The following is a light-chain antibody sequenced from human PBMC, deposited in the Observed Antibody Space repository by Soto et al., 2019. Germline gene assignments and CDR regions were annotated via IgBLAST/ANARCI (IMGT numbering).Light chain of an antibody. CDR2: GVY. CDR3: SSYTSGSTLPWV. Sequence: QFVLTQPASVSGSPGQSINIQCTGSSDDIGSYEYISWHQLHPGKTPKLSIFGVYDRPSGVSDRFSGSKSGNTASLTIFGLQLEDEAVYYCSSYTSGSTLPWVFGTGTKVTVL. V-gene: IGLV2-14*01. J-gene: IGLJ1*01. CDR1: SDDIGSYEY.